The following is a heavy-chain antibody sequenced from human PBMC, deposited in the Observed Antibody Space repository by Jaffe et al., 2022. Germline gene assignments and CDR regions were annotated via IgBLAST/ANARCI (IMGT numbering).Heavy chain of an antibody. Sequence: QVQLVQSGAEVKKPGASVKVSCKASGYTFTSYYMHWVRQAPGQGLEWMGIINPSGGSTSYAQKFQGRVTMTRDTSTSTVYMELSSLRSEDTAVYYCARDRSLLWFGELTPSDAFDIWGQGTMVTVSS. V-gene: IGHV1-46*01. CDR2: INPSGGST. D-gene: IGHD3-10*01. CDR3: ARDRSLLWFGELTPSDAFDI. CDR1: GYTFTSYY. J-gene: IGHJ3*02.